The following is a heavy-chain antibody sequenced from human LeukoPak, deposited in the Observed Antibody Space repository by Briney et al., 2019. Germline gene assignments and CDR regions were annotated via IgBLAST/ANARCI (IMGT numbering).Heavy chain of an antibody. J-gene: IGHJ6*03. CDR1: GGSISSYY. V-gene: IGHV4-59*01. D-gene: IGHD6-13*01. Sequence: SSETLSLTCTVSGGSISSYYWSWIRQPPGKGLEWIGYIYYSGSTNYNPSLKSRVTISVDTSKNQFSLKLSSVTAADTAVCYCARKYSSSWYDYYYYMDVWGKGTTVTVSS. CDR3: ARKYSSSWYDYYYYMDV. CDR2: IYYSGST.